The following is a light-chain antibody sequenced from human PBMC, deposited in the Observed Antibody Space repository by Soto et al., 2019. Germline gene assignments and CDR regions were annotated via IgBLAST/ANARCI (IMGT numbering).Light chain of an antibody. J-gene: IGLJ1*01. CDR3: CSYAGSSTVV. CDR2: EVS. CDR1: SSDVGSYNL. Sequence: LTQPASVSGSPGQSITISCTGTSSDVGSYNLVSWYQQHPGKAPKLMIYEVSKRPSGVSNRFSGSKSGNTASLTISGLQAEDEADYYCCSYAGSSTVVFGTGNKVTVL. V-gene: IGLV2-23*02.